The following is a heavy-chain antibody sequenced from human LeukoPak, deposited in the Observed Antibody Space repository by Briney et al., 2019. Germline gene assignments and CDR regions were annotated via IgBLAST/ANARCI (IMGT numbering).Heavy chain of an antibody. D-gene: IGHD2-15*01. V-gene: IGHV3-74*01. Sequence: GGSLRLSCASSGFTFSSCWIHWVRQAPGKGLVWVPGINNDGINTIYADSVKGGFTISRDNAKNTLYLQMDSLRAEDTAVYYCARDRMGGSCYDYWGQGNLVTVSS. J-gene: IGHJ4*02. CDR1: GFTFSSCW. CDR2: INNDGINT. CDR3: ARDRMGGSCYDY.